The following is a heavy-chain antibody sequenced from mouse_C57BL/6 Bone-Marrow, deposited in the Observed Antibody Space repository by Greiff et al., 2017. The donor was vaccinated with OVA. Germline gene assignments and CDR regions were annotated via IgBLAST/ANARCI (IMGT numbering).Heavy chain of an antibody. CDR3: ARFSYYYGSSYGNAMDY. CDR1: GYTFTSYG. Sequence: QVQLQQSGAELARPGASVKLSCKASGYTFTSYGISWVKQRTGQGLEWIGEIYPRSGNTYYNEKFKGKATLTADKSSSTAYMELRSLASEDSAVYFCARFSYYYGSSYGNAMDYWGQGTSVTVSS. D-gene: IGHD1-1*01. V-gene: IGHV1-81*01. CDR2: IYPRSGNT. J-gene: IGHJ4*01.